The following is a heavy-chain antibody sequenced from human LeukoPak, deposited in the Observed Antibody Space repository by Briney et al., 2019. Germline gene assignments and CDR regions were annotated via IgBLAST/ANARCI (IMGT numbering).Heavy chain of an antibody. V-gene: IGHV4-59*01. CDR3: ARALRYFDWLPKGGNWFDP. CDR2: IYYSGST. D-gene: IGHD3-9*01. J-gene: IGHJ5*02. CDR1: GGSISSYC. Sequence: PSETLSLTCTVSGGSISSYCWSWIRQPPGKGLEWIGYIYYSGSTNYNPSLKSRVTISVDTSKNQFSLKLSSVTAADTAVYYCARALRYFDWLPKGGNWFDPWGQGTLVTVSS.